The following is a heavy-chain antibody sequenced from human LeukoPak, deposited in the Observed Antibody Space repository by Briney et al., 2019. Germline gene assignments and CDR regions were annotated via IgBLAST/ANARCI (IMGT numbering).Heavy chain of an antibody. V-gene: IGHV3-30-3*01. Sequence: PGRSLTLSCAASGFTFSSYAMHWVRQAPGKGLEWVAVISYDGSNKYYADSVKGRFTISRDNSKNTLYLQMNCLRAEDTAVYYCAREGGDCSGGSCYSPYYYYGMDVWGQGTTVTVSS. CDR1: GFTFSSYA. D-gene: IGHD2-15*01. J-gene: IGHJ6*02. CDR2: ISYDGSNK. CDR3: AREGGDCSGGSCYSPYYYYGMDV.